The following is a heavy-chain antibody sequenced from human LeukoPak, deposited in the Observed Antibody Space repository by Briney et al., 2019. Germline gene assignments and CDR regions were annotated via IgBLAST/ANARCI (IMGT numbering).Heavy chain of an antibody. CDR3: ARVRCSRGTCYLDY. V-gene: IGHV3-21*06. D-gene: IGHD2-15*01. CDR2: ISGSTIYI. J-gene: IGHJ4*02. Sequence: PGGSLRLSCAASGFSFRTYEMTWVRPAPGKGLEWVSTISGSTIYIYYADSVKGRFTISRDNAKNSLSLQMNSLRAEDTAVYYCARVRCSRGTCYLDYWGQGTLVTVSS. CDR1: GFSFRTYE.